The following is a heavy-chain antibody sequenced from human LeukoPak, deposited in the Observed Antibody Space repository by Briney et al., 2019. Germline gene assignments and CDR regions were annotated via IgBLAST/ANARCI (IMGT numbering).Heavy chain of an antibody. J-gene: IGHJ6*03. V-gene: IGHV3-48*01. D-gene: IGHD3-10*01. CDR1: GFTFSSYG. CDR2: INSSGSTI. Sequence: GGSLRLSCAASGFTFSSYGMHWVRQAPGKGLEWVSYINSSGSTIYYADSVKGRFTISRDNAKNTLYLQMNSLRGEDTGVYYCARDGDLLPYYYYYIDVWGKGTTVTISS. CDR3: ARDGDLLPYYYYYIDV.